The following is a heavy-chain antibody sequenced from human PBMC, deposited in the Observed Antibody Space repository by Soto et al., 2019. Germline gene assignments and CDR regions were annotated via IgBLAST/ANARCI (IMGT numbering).Heavy chain of an antibody. J-gene: IGHJ6*03. Sequence: SETLSLTCTVSGGSISRSSYYWGWIRQPPGKGLEWIGSIYYSGSTYYNPSLKSRVTISVDTSKNQFSLKLSSVTAADTAVYYCARHRGYIDRYYYYYYYMDVWGKGTTVTVSS. CDR1: GGSISRSSYY. CDR2: IYYSGST. D-gene: IGHD1-1*01. V-gene: IGHV4-39*01. CDR3: ARHRGYIDRYYYYYYYMDV.